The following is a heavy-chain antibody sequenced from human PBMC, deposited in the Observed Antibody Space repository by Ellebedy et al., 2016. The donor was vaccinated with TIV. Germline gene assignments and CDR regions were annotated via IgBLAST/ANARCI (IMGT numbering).Heavy chain of an antibody. CDR2: INHSGST. CDR1: GTSISTSY. Sequence: SETLSLTCTVSGTSISTSYWSWIRQPPGKGLEWNGEINHSGSTNYKPSLKSRVTISVDTSKNQFSLKLTSVTAADTAVYYCASGEVVLSAAAGACFDYWGQGTLVTVS. D-gene: IGHD6-13*01. V-gene: IGHV4-34*01. J-gene: IGHJ4*02. CDR3: ASGEVVLSAAAGACFDY.